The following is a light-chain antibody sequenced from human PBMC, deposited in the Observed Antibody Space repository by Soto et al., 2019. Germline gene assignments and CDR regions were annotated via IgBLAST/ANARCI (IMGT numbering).Light chain of an antibody. CDR2: GNI. Sequence: QSVLTQPPSVSGAPGQRVTISCTGSSSNIGAGYDVHWYQQRPGTAPKLLIFGNINRPPGVPDRFSCSKSGTSSALAITGLQAEGEGDYYCQSYDSTMSALYVFGTGTKLTVL. J-gene: IGLJ1*01. CDR1: SSNIGAGYD. CDR3: QSYDSTMSALYV. V-gene: IGLV1-40*01.